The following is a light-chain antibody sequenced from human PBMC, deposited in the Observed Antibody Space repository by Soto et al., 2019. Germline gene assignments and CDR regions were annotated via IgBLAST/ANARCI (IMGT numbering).Light chain of an antibody. V-gene: IGKV1D-12*01. J-gene: IGKJ1*01. CDR3: QQADTFPWT. CDR1: RDISTC. Sequence: IKMTQSPSSVSASVGDRVTITCQASRDISTCVAWYQQKPGKAPKLLIYSASALKRGVPSRFSGSGPGPDFALTVSSLQPEDFSTYSCQQADTFPWTFGQRTKVEI. CDR2: SAS.